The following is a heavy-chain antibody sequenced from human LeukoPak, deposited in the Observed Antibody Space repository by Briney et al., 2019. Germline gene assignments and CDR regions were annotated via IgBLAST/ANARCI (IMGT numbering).Heavy chain of an antibody. Sequence: PGGSLRLSCAASGFTFSTYAMSWVRQAPGKGLEWVSAISSRGGSTYYADSVKGRFTISRDNSKNTLYLQMNSLRAEDTAVYYCAKYCGYSSSWYKLGFDYWGQGTLVTVSS. CDR1: GFTFSTYA. CDR3: AKYCGYSSSWYKLGFDY. CDR2: ISSRGGST. J-gene: IGHJ4*02. V-gene: IGHV3-23*01. D-gene: IGHD6-13*01.